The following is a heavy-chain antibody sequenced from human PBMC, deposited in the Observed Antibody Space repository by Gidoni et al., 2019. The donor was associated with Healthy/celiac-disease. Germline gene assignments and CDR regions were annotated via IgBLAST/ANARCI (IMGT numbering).Heavy chain of an antibody. J-gene: IGHJ4*02. CDR1: GVTFSSYA. CDR3: PRGRPAGRDYYYDSSGYPGLGY. Sequence: GRSLRLSCAASGVTFSSYAMHWVRQAPGKGLEWVAVISYDRSNKYYADSVKGRFTISRDNSKNTLYLQMNSLRAEDTAVYYCPRGRPAGRDYYYDSSGYPGLGYWGQGALVTVSS. V-gene: IGHV3-30*04. D-gene: IGHD3-22*01. CDR2: ISYDRSNK.